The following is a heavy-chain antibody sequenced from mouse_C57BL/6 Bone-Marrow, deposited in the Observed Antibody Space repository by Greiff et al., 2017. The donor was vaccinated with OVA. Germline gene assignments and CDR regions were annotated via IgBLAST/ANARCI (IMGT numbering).Heavy chain of an antibody. CDR3: ASESYDGYSDAMDY. CDR1: GYTFTEYT. J-gene: IGHJ4*01. Sequence: QVQLKESGAELVKPGASVKLSCKASGYTFTEYTIHWVKQRSGQGLEWIGWFYPGSGSIKYNEKFKDKATLTADKSSSTVYMELSRLTSEDSAVYVCASESYDGYSDAMDYWGQGTSVTVSS. CDR2: FYPGSGSI. V-gene: IGHV1-62-2*01. D-gene: IGHD2-3*01.